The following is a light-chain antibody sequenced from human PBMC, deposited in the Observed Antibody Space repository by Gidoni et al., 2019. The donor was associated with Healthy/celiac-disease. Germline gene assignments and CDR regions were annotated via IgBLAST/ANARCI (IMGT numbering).Light chain of an antibody. CDR2: KES. CDR1: QSIRSW. J-gene: IGKJ2*01. V-gene: IGKV1-5*03. Sequence: DIQMPQSPSTPSASVGDRVTITCRASQSIRSWLAWYQQKPGKAPKLLIYKESSLESGVPSRFSGSGAGTEFTLTISSLQPDDFATYYCQQYNSYSPMYTFGQGTKLEIK. CDR3: QQYNSYSPMYT.